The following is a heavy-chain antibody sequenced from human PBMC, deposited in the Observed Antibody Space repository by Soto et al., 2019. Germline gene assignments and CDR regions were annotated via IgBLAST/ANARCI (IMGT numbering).Heavy chain of an antibody. CDR2: ISAYNGNI. Sequence: QVRLGQSGAEVKKPGASVKVSCKTYGYDFTNYGINWVRQAPGQGREWMGWISAYNGNIVYAQNFRGRATLTTDTSTGCAYMELRSLRSDVTAVYYCARGHDILTGCKLTLWGQGTLVTVSS. D-gene: IGHD3-9*01. CDR1: GYDFTNYG. V-gene: IGHV1-18*01. J-gene: IGHJ4*02. CDR3: ARGHDILTGCKLTL.